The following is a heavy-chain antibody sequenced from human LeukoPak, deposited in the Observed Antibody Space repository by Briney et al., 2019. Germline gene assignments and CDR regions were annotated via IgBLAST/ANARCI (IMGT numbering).Heavy chain of an antibody. CDR1: GYTFTSYD. J-gene: IGHJ4*02. V-gene: IGHV1-18*01. CDR2: VSGYNGNT. Sequence: ASVKVSCKASGYTFTSYDINWVRQAPGQGLEWMGWVSGYNGNTNYAQKFEGRVAMTTDTSTSTAYMELRGLRSEDTAVYYCARALYSSSLPGGYWGQGMLVTVSS. CDR3: ARALYSSSLPGGY. D-gene: IGHD6-13*01.